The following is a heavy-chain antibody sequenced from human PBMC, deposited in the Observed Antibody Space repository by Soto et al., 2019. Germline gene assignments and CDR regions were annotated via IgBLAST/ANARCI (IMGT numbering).Heavy chain of an antibody. V-gene: IGHV3-11*06. CDR1: GFTFSDYY. CDR2: ISSTSRHT. J-gene: IGHJ4*02. CDR3: ARAASAAGSRYFDF. Sequence: GGSLRLSCAASGFTFSDYYVTWIRQAPGKGLEWLPYISSTSRHTDYANSVKGRFTISRDNANNSLYLQMNSLRVDDTAVYFCARAASAAGSRYFDFWGQGALVTVSS. D-gene: IGHD6-13*01.